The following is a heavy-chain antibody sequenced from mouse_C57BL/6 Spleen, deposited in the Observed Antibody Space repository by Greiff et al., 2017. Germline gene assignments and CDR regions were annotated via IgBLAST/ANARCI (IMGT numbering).Heavy chain of an antibody. Sequence: EVHLVESGGGLVQPGGSLKLSCAASGFPFSASYMYWVRQTPEKRRGWVAYISNGGGSTYYPDTVKGRFTISRDNAKNTLYLQMSRLKSEDTAMYYCARQYFDYWGQGTTLTVSS. J-gene: IGHJ2*01. V-gene: IGHV5-12*01. CDR1: GFPFSASY. CDR2: ISNGGGST. CDR3: ARQYFDY.